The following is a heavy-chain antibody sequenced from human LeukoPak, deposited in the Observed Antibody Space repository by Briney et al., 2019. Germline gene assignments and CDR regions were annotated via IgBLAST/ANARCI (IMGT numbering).Heavy chain of an antibody. Sequence: GGSLRLSCAASGFTFSGYEMNWVRQAPGKGLEWVSYISSSGSTIYYADSVKGRFTISRDNAKNSLYLQMNSLRAEDTAVYYCARGLAVTALGYWGQGTLVTVSS. CDR1: GFTFSGYE. CDR2: ISSSGSTI. J-gene: IGHJ4*02. D-gene: IGHD2-21*02. CDR3: ARGLAVTALGY. V-gene: IGHV3-48*03.